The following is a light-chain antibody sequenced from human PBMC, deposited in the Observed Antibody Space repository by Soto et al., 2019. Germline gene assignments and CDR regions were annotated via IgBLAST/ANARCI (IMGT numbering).Light chain of an antibody. CDR2: AAS. J-gene: IGKJ4*01. CDR1: QSITTY. Sequence: DIQMTQSPSSMSASVGDRVTITCRASQSITTYLNWYRQKPGKAPKLLIYAASRLQSGVPSRFSGSGSEAEFTLSISSLQPEDFATYFCQQNYSAPLTFGGGTKVEIK. CDR3: QQNYSAPLT. V-gene: IGKV1-39*01.